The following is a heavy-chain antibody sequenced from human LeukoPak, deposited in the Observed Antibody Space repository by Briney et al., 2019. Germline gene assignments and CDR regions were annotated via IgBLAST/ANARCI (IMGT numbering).Heavy chain of an antibody. CDR3: ARDGTPIAAAGRFDY. J-gene: IGHJ4*02. D-gene: IGHD6-13*01. Sequence: PSETLSLTCAVSGYFISSGYYWGWIRQPPGKGLEWIGSIYHSGSTYYNPSLKSRVTISVDTSKNQFSLKLSSVTAADTAVYYCARDGTPIAAAGRFDYWGQGTLVTVSS. V-gene: IGHV4-38-2*02. CDR1: GYFISSGYY. CDR2: IYHSGST.